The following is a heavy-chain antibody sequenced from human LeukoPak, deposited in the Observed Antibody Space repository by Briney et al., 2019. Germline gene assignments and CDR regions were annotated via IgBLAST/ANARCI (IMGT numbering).Heavy chain of an antibody. CDR1: GDTVSSNSAA. Sequence: SQPLSHACTISGDTVSSNSAAWYWIRQSPSRGLEWLGMTCYRSKWYNDYAVSVKSRITINPDTSKNQFSLQLNSVTPEDTAVYYCARGWSIAAAGMRYYYYGMDVWGKGTTVTVSS. J-gene: IGHJ6*04. CDR2: TCYRSKWYN. D-gene: IGHD6-13*01. V-gene: IGHV6-1*01. CDR3: ARGWSIAAAGMRYYYYGMDV.